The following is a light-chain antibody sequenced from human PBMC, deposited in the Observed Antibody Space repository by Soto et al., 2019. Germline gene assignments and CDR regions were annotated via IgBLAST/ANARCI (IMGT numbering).Light chain of an antibody. CDR3: QQGYDTTIT. Sequence: IEMTQSPSSLSASVGDRVTITCLASQNIITYLNWYQQKPGPAPRFXIYAASSLHSGVPSRCSGRGSWTDFTLTITNLHPEDFATDVCQQGYDTTITFGRGTRLEIK. V-gene: IGKV1-39*01. J-gene: IGKJ5*01. CDR1: QNIITY. CDR2: AAS.